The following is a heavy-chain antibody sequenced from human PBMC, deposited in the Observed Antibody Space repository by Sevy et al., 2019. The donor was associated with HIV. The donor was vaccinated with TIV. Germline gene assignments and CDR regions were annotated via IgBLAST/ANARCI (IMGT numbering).Heavy chain of an antibody. V-gene: IGHV3-30*18. CDR1: GFTFSSYG. J-gene: IGHJ4*02. D-gene: IGHD3-10*01. CDR3: AKDVVRGVIITFQGTSFDY. CDR2: ISYDGSNK. Sequence: GESLKISCAASGFTFSSYGMHWVRQAPGKGLEWVAVISYDGSNKYYADSVKGRFTISRDNSKNTLYLQMNSLRAEDTAVYYCAKDVVRGVIITFQGTSFDYWGQGTLVTVSS.